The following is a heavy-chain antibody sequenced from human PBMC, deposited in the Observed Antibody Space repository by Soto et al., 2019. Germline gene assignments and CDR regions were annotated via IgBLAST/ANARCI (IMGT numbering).Heavy chain of an antibody. J-gene: IGHJ6*02. D-gene: IGHD3-10*01. CDR3: AREKPSHWSYYNSTFYYYGMDV. V-gene: IGHV3-53*04. CDR1: GFTVSSNY. CDR2: IYSGGST. Sequence: GGSPRLSCAASGFTVSSNYMSWFRQAPGKGLEWVSVIYSGGSTYYADSVKGRFTISRHNSKNTLYLQMNSLRAEDTAVYYCAREKPSHWSYYNSTFYYYGMDVWGQGTTVTVS.